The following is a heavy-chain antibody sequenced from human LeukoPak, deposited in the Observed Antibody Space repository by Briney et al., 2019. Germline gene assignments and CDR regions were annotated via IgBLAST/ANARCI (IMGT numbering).Heavy chain of an antibody. CDR3: ARDGFGTGSN. Sequence: GGSLRLSCAASGLTFSNYWMDWVRQAPGKGLEWVANIKQDGSEKNYVDSVKGRSIISRDNAKNSLYLQMNTLRADDTAVYYCARDGFGTGSNWGQGTLVTVSS. J-gene: IGHJ4*02. CDR1: GLTFSNYW. D-gene: IGHD3-16*01. V-gene: IGHV3-7*03. CDR2: IKQDGSEK.